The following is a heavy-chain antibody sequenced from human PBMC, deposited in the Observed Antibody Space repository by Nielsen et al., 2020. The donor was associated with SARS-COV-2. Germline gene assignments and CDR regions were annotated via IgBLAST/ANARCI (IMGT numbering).Heavy chain of an antibody. J-gene: IGHJ4*02. D-gene: IGHD1-14*01. Sequence: SETLSLTCAVYGGSFSGYYWSWIRQPPGKGLEWIGEINHSGSTNYNPSLESRVTMSVDTSKNQFSLKLSSVTAADTAVYYCARGRKWDYWGQGTLVTVSS. CDR2: INHSGST. CDR1: GGSFSGYY. V-gene: IGHV4-34*01. CDR3: ARGRKWDY.